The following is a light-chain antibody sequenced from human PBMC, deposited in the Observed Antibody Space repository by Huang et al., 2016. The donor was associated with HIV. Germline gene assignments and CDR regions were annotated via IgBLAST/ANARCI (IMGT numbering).Light chain of an antibody. CDR2: DGS. CDR3: QQRSHWPLT. J-gene: IGKJ4*01. V-gene: IGKV3-11*01. Sequence: EIVLTQSPATLSLSPGERATLSCRASQSLDNYLACYQQQVGQAPRLLIYDGSNRATGIPARFSGSGSGADFTLTIDSLESEDFAVYFCQQRSHWPLTFGGGSKVEI. CDR1: QSLDNY.